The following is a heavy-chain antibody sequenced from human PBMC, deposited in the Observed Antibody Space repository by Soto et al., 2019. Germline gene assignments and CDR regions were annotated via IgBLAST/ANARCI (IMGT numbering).Heavy chain of an antibody. D-gene: IGHD2-2*02. CDR1: GFTFSSYA. J-gene: IGHJ4*02. CDR2: ISYDGSNK. Sequence: GGSLRLSCAASGFTFSSYAMHWVRQAPGKGLEWVAVISYDGSNKYYADSVKGRFTISRDNSKNTLYLQMNSLRAEDTAVYYCARDSFLRGLRVVPAAIGGFDYWGQGTLVTVSS. CDR3: ARDSFLRGLRVVPAAIGGFDY. V-gene: IGHV3-30-3*01.